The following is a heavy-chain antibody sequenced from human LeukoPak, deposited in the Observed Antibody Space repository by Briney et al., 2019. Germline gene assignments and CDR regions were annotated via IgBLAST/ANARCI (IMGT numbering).Heavy chain of an antibody. CDR2: IYHSGST. CDR3: ARVADIVATIDY. Sequence: PSETLSLTCTVSGYSISSGYYWGWIRQPPGKGLEWIGSIYHSGSTYYNPSLKSRVTISVDTSKNQFSLKLSSVTAADTAVYYCARVADIVATIDYWGQGTLVTVSS. J-gene: IGHJ4*02. CDR1: GYSISSGYY. V-gene: IGHV4-38-2*02. D-gene: IGHD5-12*01.